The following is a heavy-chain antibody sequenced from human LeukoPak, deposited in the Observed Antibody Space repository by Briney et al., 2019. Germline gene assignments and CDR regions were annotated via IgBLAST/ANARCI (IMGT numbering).Heavy chain of an antibody. Sequence: PSETLSLTCTVSGGSISSSSYYWGWIRQAPGKGLEWIGSIYYSGSTYYNPSLKSRVTISVDTSKIQFSLKLTSVAAADTAVYFCARHEVAGDWFDPWGQGTLVTVSS. D-gene: IGHD3-10*01. V-gene: IGHV4-39*01. J-gene: IGHJ5*02. CDR3: ARHEVAGDWFDP. CDR1: GGSISSSSYY. CDR2: IYYSGST.